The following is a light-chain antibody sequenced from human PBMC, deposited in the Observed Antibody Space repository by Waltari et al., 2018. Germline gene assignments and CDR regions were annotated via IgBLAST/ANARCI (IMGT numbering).Light chain of an antibody. V-gene: IGKV1-6*02. CDR3: LQDYTYPLT. CDR1: QDIKND. Sequence: AIQMTQSPSSLSASVGDRVTITCRASQDIKNDLGWYQKKPDTAPKFLIHAASSLQSAVPSRFSVGGSGTNFTLPISSLQPEDFATYYCLQDYTYPLTFGGGTKVEIK. J-gene: IGKJ4*01. CDR2: AAS.